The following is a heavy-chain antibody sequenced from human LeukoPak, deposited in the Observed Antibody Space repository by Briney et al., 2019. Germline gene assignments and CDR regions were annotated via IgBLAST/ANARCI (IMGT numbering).Heavy chain of an antibody. J-gene: IGHJ4*02. V-gene: IGHV3-30*02. CDR2: IWYDGSNK. CDR1: AFTFSSFG. CDR3: AKDSSSSERSFDY. Sequence: GGSLRLSCAASAFTFSSFGMHWVRQAPGKGLEWVAVIWYDGSNKYYADSVKGRFTISRDNSKNTLYLQMNSLRAEDTAVYYCAKDSSSSERSFDYWGQGTLVTVSS. D-gene: IGHD6-13*01.